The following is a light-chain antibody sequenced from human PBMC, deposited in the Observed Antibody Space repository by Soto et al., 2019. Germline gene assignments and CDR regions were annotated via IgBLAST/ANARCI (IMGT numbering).Light chain of an antibody. CDR2: GAS. J-gene: IGKJ1*01. Sequence: EIVLTQSPGTLSLSPGERATLSCRASQSVSSSYLAWYQQRPGQAPRLLIYGASSRATGIPDRFNGSGSGTDFTLIIRRLEPEDFAIYYCQQYAVSPETFGQGTKVEIK. V-gene: IGKV3-20*01. CDR3: QQYAVSPET. CDR1: QSVSSSY.